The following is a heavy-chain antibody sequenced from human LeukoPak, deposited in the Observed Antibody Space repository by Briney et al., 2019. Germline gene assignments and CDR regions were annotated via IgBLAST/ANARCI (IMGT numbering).Heavy chain of an antibody. CDR1: GFTVSSNY. CDR2: IYSGGST. J-gene: IGHJ4*02. D-gene: IGHD2-2*02. V-gene: IGHV3-53*01. Sequence: GGSLRLSCAASGFTVSSNYMSWVRQAPGKGGEWVSVIYSGGSTYYSDSVKGRFTISRDNSKNTLYLQMNSLRAEDTAVYYCARFNLGYCSSTSCYTSGYFDYWGQGTLVTVSS. CDR3: ARFNLGYCSSTSCYTSGYFDY.